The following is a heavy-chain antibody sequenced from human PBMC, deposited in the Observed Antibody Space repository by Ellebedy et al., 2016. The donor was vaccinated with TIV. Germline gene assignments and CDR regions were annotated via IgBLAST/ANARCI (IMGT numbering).Heavy chain of an antibody. Sequence: PGGSLRLSCAASGFTFSSHDMHWVRQPTGKGLEWVSGITSAGDTYYLGSMKGRFIISRDSAKNSLYLQMNSLRAEDTAVYYCARATSGFDYWGQGALATVSS. D-gene: IGHD5-24*01. CDR2: ITSAGDT. CDR1: GFTFSSHD. CDR3: ARATSGFDY. J-gene: IGHJ4*02. V-gene: IGHV3-13*01.